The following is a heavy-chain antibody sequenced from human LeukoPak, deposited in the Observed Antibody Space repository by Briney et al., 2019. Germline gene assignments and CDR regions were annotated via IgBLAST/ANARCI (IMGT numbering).Heavy chain of an antibody. CDR1: GFTFSNAW. CDR3: TTVRPVRYSSSWYGDDY. Sequence: GGSLRLSCAASGFTFSNAWMSWVRQAPGKGLEWVGRIKSKTDGGTTGYAAPVKGRFTISRDDSKNTLYLQMNSLKTEDTAVYYCTTVRPVRYSSSWYGDDYWGQGTLVTVSS. CDR2: IKSKTDGGTT. D-gene: IGHD6-13*01. J-gene: IGHJ4*02. V-gene: IGHV3-15*01.